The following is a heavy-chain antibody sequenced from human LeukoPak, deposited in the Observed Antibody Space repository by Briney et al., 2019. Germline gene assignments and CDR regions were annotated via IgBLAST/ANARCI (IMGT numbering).Heavy chain of an antibody. CDR2: INPHTGST. Sequence: VASVTVSCKASGYTFTDNFMQWVRQAPGRGLEWMGWINPHTGSTKYVERFQGRVTMTRDTSISTAYMEVRRLRSDDTAVYYCARENTSGYYADYWGQGTLVTVSS. CDR1: GYTFTDNF. D-gene: IGHD3-22*01. CDR3: ARENTSGYYADY. V-gene: IGHV1-2*02. J-gene: IGHJ4*02.